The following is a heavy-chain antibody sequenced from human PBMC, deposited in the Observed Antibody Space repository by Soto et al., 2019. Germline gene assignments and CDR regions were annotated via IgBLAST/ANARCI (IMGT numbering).Heavy chain of an antibody. J-gene: IGHJ5*02. V-gene: IGHV4-31*03. D-gene: IGHD3-10*01. Sequence: PSETLSLTCTVSGGSISSGGYYWSWIRQYPGKGLEWIGYIYYSGSTYYNPSLKSRVTISVDTSKNQFSLKLSSVTAADTAVYYCARDRSYLLWFGDQKEHWFDPWGQGTLVTVSS. CDR2: IYYSGST. CDR3: ARDRSYLLWFGDQKEHWFDP. CDR1: GGSISSGGYY.